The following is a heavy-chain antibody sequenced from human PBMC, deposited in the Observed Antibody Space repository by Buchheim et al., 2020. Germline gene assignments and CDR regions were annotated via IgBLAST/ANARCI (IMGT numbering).Heavy chain of an antibody. V-gene: IGHV5-51*01. CDR2: IYPGDSDT. D-gene: IGHD2-8*02. CDR1: GYIFSSQW. CDR3: ARRAPHCTSAGCYFDY. Sequence: EVQLVQSGAEVKKPGESLKISCMGSGYIFSSQWIAWVRQMPGKGLEWMGIIYPGDSDTRYSPSFQGQVTISADKSISTVYLQWRSLKASDSAIYYCARRAPHCTSAGCYFDYWGQGTL. J-gene: IGHJ4*02.